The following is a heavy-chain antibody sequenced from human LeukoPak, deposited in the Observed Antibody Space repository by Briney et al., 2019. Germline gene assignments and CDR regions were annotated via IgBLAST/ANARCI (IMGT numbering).Heavy chain of an antibody. CDR1: GGTFSSYA. CDR2: IIPIFGTA. J-gene: IGHJ4*02. Sequence: SVKVSCKASGGTFSSYAISWVRQAPGQGLEWMGGIIPIFGTANYAQKFQGRVTITADKSTSTAYMEPSSLRSEDTAVYYCASDARVVGYYDSSGYYAYWGQGTLVTVSS. V-gene: IGHV1-69*06. D-gene: IGHD3-22*01. CDR3: ASDARVVGYYDSSGYYAY.